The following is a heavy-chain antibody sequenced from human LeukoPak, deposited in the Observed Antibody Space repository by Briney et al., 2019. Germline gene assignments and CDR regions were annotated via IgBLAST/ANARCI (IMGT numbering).Heavy chain of an antibody. CDR1: GFTFSDHY. Sequence: PGGSLRLSCAASGFTFSDHYMDWVRQAPGKGLEWVGRIRNKANSYTTEYAASVKSRFTISRDDSKNSLYLQMNSLKCEDTAVYYCAREWDSGSYYLGYFDYWGQGTLVTVSS. D-gene: IGHD1-26*01. CDR2: IRNKANSYTT. CDR3: AREWDSGSYYLGYFDY. J-gene: IGHJ4*02. V-gene: IGHV3-72*01.